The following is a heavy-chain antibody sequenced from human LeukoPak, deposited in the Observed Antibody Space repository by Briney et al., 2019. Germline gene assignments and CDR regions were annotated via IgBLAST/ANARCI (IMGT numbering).Heavy chain of an antibody. CDR3: ARRKDGHFDY. Sequence: HGESLKISCKASGYSFTNSWIGWARQMPGKGLEWMGIIYRDDSDTRYSPSFQGQVTMSADESISTAYLQWSSLKASDTAMYYCARRKDGHFDYWGQGTLVTVSS. CDR2: IYRDDSDT. CDR1: GYSFTNSW. D-gene: IGHD5-24*01. V-gene: IGHV5-51*01. J-gene: IGHJ4*02.